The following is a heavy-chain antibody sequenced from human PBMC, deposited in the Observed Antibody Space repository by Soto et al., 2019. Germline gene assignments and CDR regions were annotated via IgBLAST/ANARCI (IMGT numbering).Heavy chain of an antibody. CDR2: IIPIFGTA. V-gene: IGHV1-69*12. Sequence: QVQLVQSGAEVKKPGSSVKVSCKASGGTFSSYAISWVRQAPGQGLEWMGGIIPIFGTANYAQKFQGRVKITADESTSTAYLELSSLRSEDTAVYYCASRGGKEGNVNYGDYWGQGTLVTVSS. CDR3: ASRGGKEGNVNYGDY. CDR1: GGTFSSYA. J-gene: IGHJ4*02. D-gene: IGHD1-7*01.